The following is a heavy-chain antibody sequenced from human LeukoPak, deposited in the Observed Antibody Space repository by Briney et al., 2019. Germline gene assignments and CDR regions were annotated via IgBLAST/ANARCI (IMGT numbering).Heavy chain of an antibody. V-gene: IGHV1-46*01. CDR3: VRDNSVGDVAWWFDP. D-gene: IGHD1-26*01. J-gene: IGHJ5*02. Sequence: ASVKVSCKASGYSFPSHYMHWVRQAPGQGLEWLGLINPSGSSTLYAQKFQGRVTMTRDMSTTTDYMELSSLRSEDTAVYYCVRDNSVGDVAWWFDPWGQGTLVTVSS. CDR2: INPSGSST. CDR1: GYSFPSHY.